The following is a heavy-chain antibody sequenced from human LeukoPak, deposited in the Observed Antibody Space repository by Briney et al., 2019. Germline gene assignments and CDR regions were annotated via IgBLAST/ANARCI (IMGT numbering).Heavy chain of an antibody. D-gene: IGHD6-13*01. J-gene: IGHJ5*02. CDR3: ARDGRGVTAAGSPLVFDH. Sequence: PGGPLRLSCAASGLTVSTNYMSWVRQAPGKGLEWVSVIYAGGSTSYVDSVKGRFTISRDNSKNTLHLQMNNLRAEDTAVYYCARDGRGVTAAGSPLVFDHWGQGTLVTVSS. CDR1: GLTVSTNY. V-gene: IGHV3-53*01. CDR2: IYAGGST.